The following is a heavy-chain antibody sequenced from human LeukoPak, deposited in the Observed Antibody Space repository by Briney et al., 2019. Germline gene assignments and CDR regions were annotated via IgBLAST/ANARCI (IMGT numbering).Heavy chain of an antibody. CDR2: ISSTGGTA. CDR1: GFTFSSFG. CDR3: ARGRDGYNLVDAFDI. D-gene: IGHD5-24*01. Sequence: GGTLRLSCAASGFTFSSFGMSWVRQAPGKGLEWVSAISSTGGTAYYADSVKGRFTISRDNAKNSLYLQMNSLRAEDTAVYYCARGRDGYNLVDAFDIWGQGIMVTVSS. J-gene: IGHJ3*02. V-gene: IGHV3-23*01.